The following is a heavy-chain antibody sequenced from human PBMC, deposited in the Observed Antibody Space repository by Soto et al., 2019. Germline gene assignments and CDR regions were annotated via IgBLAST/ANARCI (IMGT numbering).Heavy chain of an antibody. V-gene: IGHV3-33*06. CDR2: LWFDGSNE. D-gene: IGHD3-10*01. Sequence: PGGSLRLSCAASGFPFSRYDMHWVRQAPGKGLEWVAVLWFDGSNEYYADSVQGRFTISRDNSKNTLYLQMDSLRAEDTAVYYCAKVLYASESFDSEEAPYGMDVWGQGTTVTVCS. CDR1: GFPFSRYD. J-gene: IGHJ6*02. CDR3: AKVLYASESFDSEEAPYGMDV.